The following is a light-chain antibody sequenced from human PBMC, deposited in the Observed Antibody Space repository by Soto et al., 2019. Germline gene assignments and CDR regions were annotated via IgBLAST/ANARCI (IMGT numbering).Light chain of an antibody. CDR2: GAT. V-gene: IGKV3-15*01. Sequence: DIVMTQSPATLSVSPGESATLSFRASQRLSNNVAWYQQTPGQAPRLLIHGATTRATGIPARFSGSGSGTEFTLTISSLQSEDFAVYYCQQYNNWPRTFGQGTKVDIK. J-gene: IGKJ1*01. CDR1: QRLSNN. CDR3: QQYNNWPRT.